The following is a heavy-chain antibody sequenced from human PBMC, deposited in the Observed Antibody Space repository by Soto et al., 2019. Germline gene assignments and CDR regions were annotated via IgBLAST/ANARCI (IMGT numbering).Heavy chain of an antibody. V-gene: IGHV4-4*02. CDR1: GVSISSNKW. D-gene: IGHD2-2*01. CDR3: ARDDHIVVVTTYLGAMDV. J-gene: IGHJ6*02. CDR2: IYHSGST. Sequence: SETLSLTCAVYGVSISSNKWWRWVRQPPGKGLEWIGEIYHSGSTNYNPSLKSRVTISLDKSKNQFSLKLTSVTAADSAVYYCARDDHIVVVTTYLGAMDVWGQGTTVTVSS.